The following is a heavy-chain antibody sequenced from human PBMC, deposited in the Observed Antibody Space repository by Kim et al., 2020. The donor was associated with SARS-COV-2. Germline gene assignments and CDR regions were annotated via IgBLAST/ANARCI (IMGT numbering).Heavy chain of an antibody. J-gene: IGHJ6*02. CDR3: ARVRATNHYYYYGMDV. Sequence: SQTLPLTCAVYGGSFSGYYWSWIRQPPGKGLEWIGEINHSGSTNYNPSLKSRVTISVDTSKNQFSLKLSSVTAADTAVYYCARVRATNHYYYYGMDVWGQGTTVTVSS. CDR2: INHSGST. V-gene: IGHV4-34*01. D-gene: IGHD5-12*01. CDR1: GGSFSGYY.